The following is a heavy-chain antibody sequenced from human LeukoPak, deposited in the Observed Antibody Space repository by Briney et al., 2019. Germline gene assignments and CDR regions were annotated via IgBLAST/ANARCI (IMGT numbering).Heavy chain of an antibody. Sequence: KSGGSLRLSCAASGFTFSDAWMTWVRLAPGKGLEWVGRITSKTNGGTTEYAAIVKGRFTISRDDSKDTLFLQMDSLTTEDTAVYYCTGSLVHWGQGARVTVSS. D-gene: IGHD6-13*01. V-gene: IGHV3-15*01. J-gene: IGHJ4*02. CDR2: ITSKTNGGTT. CDR1: GFTFSDAW. CDR3: TGSLVH.